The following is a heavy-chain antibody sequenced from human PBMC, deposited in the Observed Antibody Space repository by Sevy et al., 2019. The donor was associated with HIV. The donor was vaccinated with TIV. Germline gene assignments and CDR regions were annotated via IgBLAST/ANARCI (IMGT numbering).Heavy chain of an antibody. CDR1: GGSISSDNYY. V-gene: IGHV4-30-4*01. Sequence: SETLSLTCTVSGGSISSDNYYWSWIRQPPGKGPEWVGSFYYSGNTYYNPSLKSRVSISVDTSKNQFSLKVTSVTAADTAVYYCAKTRGGATNDAIDIWGQGTMVTVSS. J-gene: IGHJ3*02. D-gene: IGHD1-26*01. CDR3: AKTRGGATNDAIDI. CDR2: FYYSGNT.